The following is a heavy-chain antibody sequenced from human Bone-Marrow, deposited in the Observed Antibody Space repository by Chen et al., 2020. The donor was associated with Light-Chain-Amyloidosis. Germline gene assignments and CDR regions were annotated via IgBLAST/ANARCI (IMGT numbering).Heavy chain of an antibody. CDR3: ATGTPGGYYQYYYMDV. CDR2: IKSKTDGETT. D-gene: IGHD2-8*02. V-gene: IGHV3-15*01. Sequence: EVQLVESGGGLINPGGSLRLSCAASGFTFNNAWMSWVRQAPGKGLEWVGLIKSKTDGETTDYAAPVKGRFTISRDDSTDTLYLQMDSLKTEDTAVYYCATGTPGGYYQYYYMDVWGQGTTVIVSS. J-gene: IGHJ6*03. CDR1: GFTFNNAW.